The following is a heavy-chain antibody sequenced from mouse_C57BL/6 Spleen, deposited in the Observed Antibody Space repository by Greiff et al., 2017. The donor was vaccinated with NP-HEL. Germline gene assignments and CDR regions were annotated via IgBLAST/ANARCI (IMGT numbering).Heavy chain of an antibody. CDR1: GYAFTNYL. CDR3: ARCTRVTAWFAY. J-gene: IGHJ3*01. Sequence: QVQLQQSGAELVRPGTSVKVSCKASGYAFTNYLIEWVKQRPGQGLEWIGVINPGSGGTNYNEKFKGKATLTADKSSSTAYMQLSSLTSEDSAVDYCARCTRVTAWFAYWGQGTLVTVSA. CDR2: INPGSGGT. D-gene: IGHD2-13*01. V-gene: IGHV1-54*01.